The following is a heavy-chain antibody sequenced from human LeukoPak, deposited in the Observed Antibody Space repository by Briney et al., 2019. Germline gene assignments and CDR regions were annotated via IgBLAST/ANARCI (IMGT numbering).Heavy chain of an antibody. CDR3: ARDLAASSWYGMDV. CDR2: IYTSGST. D-gene: IGHD6-13*01. Sequence: SETLSLTCTVSGGSISSYYWSWIRQPAGKGLEWIGRIYTSGSTNYNPSLKSRVTMSVDTSKNQFSLKLNSVTAADTAVYYCARDLAASSWYGMDVWGQGTTVTVSS. J-gene: IGHJ6*02. V-gene: IGHV4-4*07. CDR1: GGSISSYY.